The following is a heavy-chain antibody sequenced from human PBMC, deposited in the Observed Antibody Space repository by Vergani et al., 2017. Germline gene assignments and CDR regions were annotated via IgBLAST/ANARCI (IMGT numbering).Heavy chain of an antibody. CDR1: GYSFTSYW. V-gene: IGHV5-51*03. Sequence: VQLVESGGGVVQPGESLKISCKASGYSFTSYWIGWVRQRPGKGLEWMGIIYPGDSDTRYSPSFQGQVTISADKSISTAYLQWSSLKAADTAMYYCARRGRGYCSSSSCYIIDYWGQGTLVTVSS. CDR3: ARRGRGYCSSSSCYIIDY. CDR2: IYPGDSDT. J-gene: IGHJ4*02. D-gene: IGHD2-2*02.